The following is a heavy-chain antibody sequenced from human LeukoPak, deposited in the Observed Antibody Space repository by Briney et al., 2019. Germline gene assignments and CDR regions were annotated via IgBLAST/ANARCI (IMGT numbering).Heavy chain of an antibody. Sequence: GESLQISCKASGYSFTNYWIGWVRPMPGKGLGWMGIIYPGDSDTRYSPSFQGQVTISADKSISTAYLQWSSLKASDTAMYYCARRNYNWNYAMFDYWGQGTLVTVSS. V-gene: IGHV5-51*01. CDR3: ARRNYNWNYAMFDY. J-gene: IGHJ4*02. D-gene: IGHD1-7*01. CDR1: GYSFTNYW. CDR2: IYPGDSDT.